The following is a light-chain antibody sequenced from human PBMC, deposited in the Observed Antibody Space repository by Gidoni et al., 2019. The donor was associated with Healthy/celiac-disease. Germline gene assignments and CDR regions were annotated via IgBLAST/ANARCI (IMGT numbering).Light chain of an antibody. CDR2: AAS. J-gene: IGKJ4*01. Sequence: EIVLTPSPATLSLSPGERATLYCRASQSVSSYLAWYQQKPGQSPKLLIYAASNRATGIPARFSGSGSGTDFTLTISSLEPEDFAVYYCQQRSNWPLTFGGGTKVEIK. CDR1: QSVSSY. V-gene: IGKV3-11*01. CDR3: QQRSNWPLT.